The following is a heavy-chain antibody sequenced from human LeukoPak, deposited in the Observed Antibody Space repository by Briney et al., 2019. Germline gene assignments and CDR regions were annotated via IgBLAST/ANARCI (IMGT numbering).Heavy chain of an antibody. V-gene: IGHV4-59*01. D-gene: IGHD4-17*01. CDR2: IYYSGST. J-gene: IGHJ4*02. CDR3: ARVKFLAYGDNGPFDY. Sequence: SETLSLTCTVSGGSISSYYWSWIRQPPGKGLEWIGYIYYSGSTNYNPSLKSRVTISVDTSKNQFSLKLSSVTAADTAVYYCARVKFLAYGDNGPFDYWGQGTLVTVSS. CDR1: GGSISSYY.